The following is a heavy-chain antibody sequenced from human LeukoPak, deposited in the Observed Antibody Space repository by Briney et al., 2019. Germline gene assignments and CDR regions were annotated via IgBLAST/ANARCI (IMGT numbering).Heavy chain of an antibody. CDR1: GGTFSSYV. Sequence: GASVKVSCKASGGTFSSYVISWVRQAPGQGLEWMGGIIPIFGTANYAQKFQGRVTITADESTSTAYMELSSLRSEDTAVYYCASVSDFLTYIHWGQGTLVTVSS. V-gene: IGHV1-69*13. CDR3: ASVSDFLTYIH. D-gene: IGHD3-3*01. J-gene: IGHJ4*02. CDR2: IIPIFGTA.